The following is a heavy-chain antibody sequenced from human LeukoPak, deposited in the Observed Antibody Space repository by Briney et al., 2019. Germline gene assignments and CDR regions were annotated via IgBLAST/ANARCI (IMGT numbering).Heavy chain of an antibody. D-gene: IGHD1-26*01. Sequence: SETLSLTCTVSGYSISSGYYWGWIRQPPGKGLEWIGSIYHSGSTYYNPSLKSRVTISVDTSKNQFSLKLSSVTAADTAVYYCATGVGATTVDYWGQGTLVTVSS. V-gene: IGHV4-38-2*02. CDR3: ATGVGATTVDY. CDR2: IYHSGST. CDR1: GYSISSGYY. J-gene: IGHJ4*02.